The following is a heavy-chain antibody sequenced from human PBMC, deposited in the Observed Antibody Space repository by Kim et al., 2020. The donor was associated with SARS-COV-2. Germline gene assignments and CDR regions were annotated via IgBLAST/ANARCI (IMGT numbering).Heavy chain of an antibody. V-gene: IGHV1-2*02. CDR3: ARDEPSSWYSWAQYYYYYYGMDV. J-gene: IGHJ6*02. CDR2: INPNSGGP. Sequence: ASVKVSCKASGYTFTGYYMHWVRQAPGQGLEWMGWINPNSGGPNYAQKFQGRVTMTRDTSISTAYMELSRLRSDDTAVYYCARDEPSSWYSWAQYYYYYYGMDVWGQGTTVTVAS. CDR1: GYTFTGYY. D-gene: IGHD6-13*01.